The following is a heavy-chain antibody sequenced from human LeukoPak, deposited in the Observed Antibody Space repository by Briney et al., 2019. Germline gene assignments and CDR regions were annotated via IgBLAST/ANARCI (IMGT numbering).Heavy chain of an antibody. CDR2: INGNSAAI. Sequence: GGSLRLSCAASGFTFSSYSMNWVRQAPGKGLEWVSFINGNSAAINYADSVRGRFTISRDNAKNSVYLQMNSLRAEDTAVYYCARDRGGSYTPLDYWGQGTLVTVSS. V-gene: IGHV3-48*01. J-gene: IGHJ4*02. D-gene: IGHD1-26*01. CDR1: GFTFSSYS. CDR3: ARDRGGSYTPLDY.